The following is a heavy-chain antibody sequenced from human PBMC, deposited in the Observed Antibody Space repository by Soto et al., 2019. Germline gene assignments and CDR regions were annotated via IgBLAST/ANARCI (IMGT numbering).Heavy chain of an antibody. V-gene: IGHV3-9*01. D-gene: IGHD3-16*02. CDR3: AKGIYDYIWGSYRFNNDAFDI. CDR2: ISWNSGSI. J-gene: IGHJ3*02. Sequence: GGSLRLSCAASGFTFDDYAMHWVRQAPGKGLEWVSGISWNSGSIGYADSVKGRFAISRDNAKNSLYLQMNSLRAEDTALYYCAKGIYDYIWGSYRFNNDAFDIWGQGTMVTVSS. CDR1: GFTFDDYA.